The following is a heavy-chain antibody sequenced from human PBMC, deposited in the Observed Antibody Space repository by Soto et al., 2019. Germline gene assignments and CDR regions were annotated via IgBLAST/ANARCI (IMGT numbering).Heavy chain of an antibody. J-gene: IGHJ4*02. Sequence: PGGSLRLSCGASGVTFSNYAMSWVRRAPGKGLEWVSTFSGSGDNTYYADSVKGRFAISRDNSKNTLYLQMSILRADDTAVYYCAKEGPEFSSSSLYYFDYWGQGTLVTVSS. D-gene: IGHD6-6*01. V-gene: IGHV3-23*01. CDR3: AKEGPEFSSSSLYYFDY. CDR2: FSGSGDNT. CDR1: GVTFSNYA.